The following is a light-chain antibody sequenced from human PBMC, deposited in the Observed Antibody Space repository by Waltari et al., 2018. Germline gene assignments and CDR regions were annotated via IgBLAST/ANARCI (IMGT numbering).Light chain of an antibody. J-gene: IGKJ1*01. CDR2: GAS. Sequence: IVLTQSPGTLSLSPGERATLSCRASQSVSRTVAWYQQKPGQAPRHLIYGASTRATGIPDRFSGSGSGTDFSLTISRLEPEDFAVYYCQHYVRLPATFGQGTKVEIK. V-gene: IGKV3-20*01. CDR3: QHYVRLPAT. CDR1: QSVSRTV.